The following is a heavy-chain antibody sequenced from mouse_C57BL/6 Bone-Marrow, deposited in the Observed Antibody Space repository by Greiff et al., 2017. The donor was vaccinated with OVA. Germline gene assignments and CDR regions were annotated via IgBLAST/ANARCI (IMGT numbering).Heavy chain of an antibody. Sequence: SGAELVRPGASVKLSCTASGFNIKDDYMHWVKQRPEQGLEWIGWIDPENGDTEYASKFQGKATITADTSSNTAYLQLSSLTSEDTAVYYCTKGVSLDYWGQGTTLTVSS. CDR3: TKGVSLDY. CDR1: GFNIKDDY. J-gene: IGHJ2*01. CDR2: IDPENGDT. V-gene: IGHV14-4*01.